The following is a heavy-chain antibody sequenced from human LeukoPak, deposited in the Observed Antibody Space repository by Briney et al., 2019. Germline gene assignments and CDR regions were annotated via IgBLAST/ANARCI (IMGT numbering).Heavy chain of an antibody. CDR3: ARGDIVVVPAANQPDYYYYYGMDV. Sequence: TSETLSLTCAVYGGSFSGYYWSWIRQPPGKGLEWIGEINHSGGTNYNPSLKSRVTISVDTSKNQFSLKLSSVTAADTAVYYCARGDIVVVPAANQPDYYYYYGMDVWGQGTTVTVSS. V-gene: IGHV4-34*01. J-gene: IGHJ6*02. CDR1: GGSFSGYY. CDR2: INHSGGT. D-gene: IGHD2-2*01.